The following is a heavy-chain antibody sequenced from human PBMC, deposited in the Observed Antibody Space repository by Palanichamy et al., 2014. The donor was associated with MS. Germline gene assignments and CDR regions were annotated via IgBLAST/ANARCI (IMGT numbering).Heavy chain of an antibody. CDR2: ISSTSSYL. CDR3: ATGGAGEHAY. V-gene: IGHV3-21*01. CDR1: GFTFSDYN. D-gene: IGHD1-1*01. Sequence: EVQLVETGGGLVKPGGSLRLSCTASGFTFSDYNFNWVRQPPGKGLEWVSFISSTSSYLYYADSVRGRFTTSRDNAKNSLYLQINTLRIDDTAVYYCATGGAGEHAYWGQGTLVTVSS. J-gene: IGHJ4*02.